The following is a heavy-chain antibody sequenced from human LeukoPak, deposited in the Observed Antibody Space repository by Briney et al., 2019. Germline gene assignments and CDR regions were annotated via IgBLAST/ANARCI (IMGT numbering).Heavy chain of an antibody. CDR3: ARVPRQWLAPDFDF. D-gene: IGHD6-19*01. CDR2: IYYSGST. Sequence: SETLSLTCTVSGGSISSNYYYWGWIRQPPGKGLEWIGSIYYSGSTYYNPSLKSRATISVDTSKNQFSLKLSSVTATDTAVYYCARVPRQWLAPDFDFWGQGTLVTVSS. J-gene: IGHJ4*02. V-gene: IGHV4-39*01. CDR1: GGSISSNYYY.